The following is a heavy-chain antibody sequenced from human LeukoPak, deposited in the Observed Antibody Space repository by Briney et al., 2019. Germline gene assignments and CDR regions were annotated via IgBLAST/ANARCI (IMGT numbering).Heavy chain of an antibody. V-gene: IGHV4-39*07. CDR1: GDSINTTDF. CDR3: ARDPLTVIHLSPYYFDY. J-gene: IGHJ4*02. CDR2: IYYDGRT. Sequence: SETLSLTCTVSGDSINTTDFWGWIRQSPEKGLEWIASIYYDGRTYYNPSVRSRATISIDTSKNHFSLRVGSVTAADTAVYYCARDPLTVIHLSPYYFDYWGQGILVTVSS. D-gene: IGHD2-21*01.